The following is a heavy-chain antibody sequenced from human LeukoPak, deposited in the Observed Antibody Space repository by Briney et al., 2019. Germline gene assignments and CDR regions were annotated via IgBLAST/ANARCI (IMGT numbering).Heavy chain of an antibody. Sequence: SETLSLTCAVYGRSFSGYYWSWIRQPPGKGLEWIGEINHSGSTNYNPSLKSRVTISVDTSKNQFSLKLSSVTAADTAVYYCARYVGGVGATHSDYWGQGTLVTVSS. CDR2: INHSGST. J-gene: IGHJ4*02. D-gene: IGHD1-26*01. CDR3: ARYVGGVGATHSDY. CDR1: GRSFSGYY. V-gene: IGHV4-34*01.